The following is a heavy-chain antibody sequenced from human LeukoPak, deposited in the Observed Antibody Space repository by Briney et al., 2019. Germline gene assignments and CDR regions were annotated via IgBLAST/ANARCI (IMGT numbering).Heavy chain of an antibody. CDR2: IYYSGST. V-gene: IGHV4-31*03. D-gene: IGHD6-19*01. CDR3: ARGWRIAVAGIDY. Sequence: SETLSLTCTVSGGSISSGGYYWSWIRQHPGKGLEWIGYIYYSGSTYYNPSLKSRVTISVDTSKNQFSLKLSSVTAADTAVYYCARGWRIAVAGIDYWGQGTLVTVSS. CDR1: GGSISSGGYY. J-gene: IGHJ4*02.